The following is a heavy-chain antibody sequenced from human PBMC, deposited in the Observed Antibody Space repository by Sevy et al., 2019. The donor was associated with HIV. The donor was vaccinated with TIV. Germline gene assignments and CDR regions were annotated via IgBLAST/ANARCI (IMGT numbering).Heavy chain of an antibody. J-gene: IGHJ4*02. V-gene: IGHV3-15*07. D-gene: IGHD5-18*01. CDR3: TTIGGYTYGRVDY. Sequence: GGSLRLSCAASGFTFSDAWMKWVRQAPGKGLEWVGRIKSKTDGGTTDYAAPVKGRFTISRDDSKNTLYLQMNSLKTEDTAMYYCTTIGGYTYGRVDYWGQGTVVTVSS. CDR2: IKSKTDGGTT. CDR1: GFTFSDAW.